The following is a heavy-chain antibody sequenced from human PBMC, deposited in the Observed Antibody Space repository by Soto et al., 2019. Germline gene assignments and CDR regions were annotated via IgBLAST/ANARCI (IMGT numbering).Heavy chain of an antibody. D-gene: IGHD2-15*01. CDR2: ISDYNGNT. CDR3: ERADIPDSWFDP. Sequence: QVQLVQSGAEVKKHGASVKVACKASGYTFSNYGIIWVRQAPGQGLEWLGWISDYNGNTNFAHKFQDRVSMTTDASTSTAYMELRSLTSDDTAVYFCERADIPDSWFDPWGQGTLVTVSS. J-gene: IGHJ5*02. CDR1: GYTFSNYG. V-gene: IGHV1-18*04.